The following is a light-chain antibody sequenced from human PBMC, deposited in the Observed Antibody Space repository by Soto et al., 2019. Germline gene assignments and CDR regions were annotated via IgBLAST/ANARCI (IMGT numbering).Light chain of an antibody. CDR1: KSKIGAGYD. CDR2: GNS. J-gene: IGLJ1*01. Sequence: QSALTQPPSVSGAPGQRVTNSCTGSKSKIGAGYDVHWYQQLPGTAPKLLIYGNSNRPSGVPDRFSGSKSGTSASLAITGLQAEDEADYYCQSYDSSLSALYVFGTGTKVTVL. CDR3: QSYDSSLSALYV. V-gene: IGLV1-40*01.